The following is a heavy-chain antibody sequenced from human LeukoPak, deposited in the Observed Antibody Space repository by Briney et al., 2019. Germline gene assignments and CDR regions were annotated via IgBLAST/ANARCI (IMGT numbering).Heavy chain of an antibody. Sequence: ETLSLTCAVSGGSISSSNWWSWVRQAPGKGLEWVSAISGSGGSTYYADSVKGRFTISRDNSKNTPYLQMNSLRAEDTAVYYCAKDVTTVTTTTADYWGQGTLVTVSS. V-gene: IGHV3-23*01. CDR2: ISGSGGST. D-gene: IGHD4-17*01. CDR3: AKDVTTVTTTTADY. CDR1: GGSISSSN. J-gene: IGHJ4*02.